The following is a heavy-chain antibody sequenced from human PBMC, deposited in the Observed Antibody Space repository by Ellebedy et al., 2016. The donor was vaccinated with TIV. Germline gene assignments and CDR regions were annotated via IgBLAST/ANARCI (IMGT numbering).Heavy chain of an antibody. V-gene: IGHV3-30*03. CDR1: EFSFSNYV. CDR2: ISYDGRDT. D-gene: IGHD3-10*02. CDR3: ARDPVQGSLDY. Sequence: GESLKISXAASEFSFSNYVMHWVRQAPGKGLEWVALISYDGRDTDHADSVKGRFTISRDNSKDTLYLQMSSLRPEDTAVYYCARDPVQGSLDYWGQGTLVTVSS. J-gene: IGHJ4*02.